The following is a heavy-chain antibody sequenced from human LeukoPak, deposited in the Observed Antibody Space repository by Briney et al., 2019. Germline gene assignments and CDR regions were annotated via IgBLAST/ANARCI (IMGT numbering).Heavy chain of an antibody. CDR3: ARGWDDGSGSCYLDY. Sequence: SETLSLTCAVSGGSISSSNWWSWVRQPPGKGLEWIGEIYHSGNTNYNASLKTRVTISVDKSKNQFSLKLSSVTAADTAVYYCARGWDDGSGSCYLDYWGQGTLVTVSS. CDR2: IYHSGNT. D-gene: IGHD3-10*01. J-gene: IGHJ4*02. V-gene: IGHV4-4*02. CDR1: GGSISSSNW.